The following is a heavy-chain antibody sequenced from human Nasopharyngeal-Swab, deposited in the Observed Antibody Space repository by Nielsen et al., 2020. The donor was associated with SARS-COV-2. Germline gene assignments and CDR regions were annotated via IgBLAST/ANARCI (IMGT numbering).Heavy chain of an antibody. D-gene: IGHD2-2*01. CDR3: ARDPGYRNGMNV. CDR2: IYSDGTT. CDR1: GFSVRSDY. J-gene: IGHJ6*02. Sequence: GGSLRLSCAASGFSVRSDYMNWVRQAPGKGLEWVSVIYSDGTTHYTDSVKGRFSISRDDSKNTLDLQMNSLRVDDTAVYYCARDPGYRNGMNVWGQGPRSPSP. V-gene: IGHV3-53*01.